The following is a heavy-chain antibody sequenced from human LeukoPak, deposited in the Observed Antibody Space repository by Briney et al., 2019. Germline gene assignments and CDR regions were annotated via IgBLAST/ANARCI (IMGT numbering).Heavy chain of an antibody. CDR3: ASPIVVTAATSDC. D-gene: IGHD2-2*01. V-gene: IGHV3-21*01. Sequence: TGGSLRLSCAASGFTFSSYSMSSVRQAPGKGLEWVSSISSSSSQIYYADSVEGRFTICRDNAKNSLYLLMNSLTAEHTAVYYCASPIVVTAATSDCWGQGTLVTVSS. CDR2: ISSSSSQI. J-gene: IGHJ4*02. CDR1: GFTFSSYS.